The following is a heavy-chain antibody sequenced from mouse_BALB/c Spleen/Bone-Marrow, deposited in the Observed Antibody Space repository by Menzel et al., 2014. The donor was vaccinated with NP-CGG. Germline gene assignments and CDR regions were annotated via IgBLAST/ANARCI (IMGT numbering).Heavy chain of an antibody. V-gene: IGHV3-8*02. CDR1: GDSITSGY. CDR2: ISYSGTT. Sequence: EVQRVESGPSLVKPSQTLSLTCSVTGDSITSGYWNWVRKFPGNELEYMGYISYSGTTYYNPSLKSRISITRDTSKNQYYLQLNSVTTGDTAIYYCARRGGNYEGYFDHWGQGTTLTVSS. CDR3: ARRGGNYEGYFDH. J-gene: IGHJ2*01. D-gene: IGHD2-1*01.